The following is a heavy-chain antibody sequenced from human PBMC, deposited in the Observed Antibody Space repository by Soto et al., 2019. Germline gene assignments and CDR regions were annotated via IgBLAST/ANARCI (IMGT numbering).Heavy chain of an antibody. D-gene: IGHD6-6*01. V-gene: IGHV1-69*13. Sequence: VKVSCKASGGTFSSYAISWVRQAPGQGLEWMGGIIPIFGTANYAQKFQGRVTITADESTSTAYMELSSLRSEDTAVYYCARVVSIAVDYYYYGMDVWGQGTTVTVSS. J-gene: IGHJ6*02. CDR3: ARVVSIAVDYYYYGMDV. CDR2: IIPIFGTA. CDR1: GGTFSSYA.